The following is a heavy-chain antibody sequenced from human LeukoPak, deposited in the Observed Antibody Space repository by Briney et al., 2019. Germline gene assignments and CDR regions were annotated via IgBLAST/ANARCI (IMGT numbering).Heavy chain of an antibody. Sequence: GGSLRLSCAASGFTFSSYWMTWVRQAPGKGLEWVSTISPSGGSTFSADSVRGRFTISRDNSKSTLFLQMNSLRAEDTAVYYCATDFYDSTWGQGTLVTVSS. CDR3: ATDFYDST. J-gene: IGHJ5*02. CDR2: ISPSGGST. CDR1: GFTFSSYW. V-gene: IGHV3-23*01. D-gene: IGHD3-22*01.